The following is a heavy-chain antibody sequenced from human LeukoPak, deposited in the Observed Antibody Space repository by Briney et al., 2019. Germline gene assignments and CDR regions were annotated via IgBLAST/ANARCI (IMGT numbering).Heavy chain of an antibody. Sequence: GGSLRLSCAASGFNFSTYGMHWVRQAPGKGLEWVAVTSYDGINKYYADSVKGRFTISRDNSKNMLYLQMSSLRAEDTAVYYCAKDHVTSSSWFPDYWGQGTLVTVSS. CDR1: GFNFSTYG. CDR3: AKDHVTSSSWFPDY. V-gene: IGHV3-30*18. D-gene: IGHD6-13*01. CDR2: TSYDGINK. J-gene: IGHJ4*02.